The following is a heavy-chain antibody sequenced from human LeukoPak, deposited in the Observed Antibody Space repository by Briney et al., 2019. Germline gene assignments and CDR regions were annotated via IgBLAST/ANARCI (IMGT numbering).Heavy chain of an antibody. Sequence: GGSLRLSCAASGFTFSSYSMNWVRQAPGKGLEWVSSISSSSSYIYYADSVKGRFTISRDNAKNSLYLQMNSLRAEDTAVYYCARDPVIAARRKLGYMDVWGKGTTVTVSS. V-gene: IGHV3-21*01. CDR2: ISSSSSYI. CDR1: GFTFSSYS. CDR3: ARDPVIAARRKLGYMDV. J-gene: IGHJ6*03. D-gene: IGHD6-6*01.